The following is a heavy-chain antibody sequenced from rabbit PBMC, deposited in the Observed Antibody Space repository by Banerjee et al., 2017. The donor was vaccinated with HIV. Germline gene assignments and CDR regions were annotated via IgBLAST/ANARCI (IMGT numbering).Heavy chain of an antibody. CDR2: IYLGDGST. Sequence: QEQLEESGGDLVKPEGSLTLTCTASGFSFSNGYVMCWVRQAPGKGLEWIACIYLGDGSTYYASWAKGRFTISKASSTTVTLQMTSLTAADTATYFCMRGGSSGRYLWGQGTLVTVS. CDR1: GFSFSNGYV. D-gene: IGHD4-1*01. V-gene: IGHV1S45*01. J-gene: IGHJ4*01. CDR3: MRGGSSGRYL.